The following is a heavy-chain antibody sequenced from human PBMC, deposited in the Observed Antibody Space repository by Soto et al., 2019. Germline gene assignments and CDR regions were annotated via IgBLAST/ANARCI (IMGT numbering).Heavy chain of an antibody. J-gene: IGHJ6*02. CDR3: ARIDCTGNNCNPYYHYGMDV. Sequence: QPGGSLRLSXAASGFTFYTYGMHWVRQVPGKGLQWVAVIWYDGGTKYYADSVRGRFTVSRDNSKNTLYLQMNSLRDEDTAVYYCARIDCTGNNCNPYYHYGMDVWGQGTTVTVSS. V-gene: IGHV3-33*01. D-gene: IGHD2-8*02. CDR2: IWYDGGTK. CDR1: GFTFYTYG.